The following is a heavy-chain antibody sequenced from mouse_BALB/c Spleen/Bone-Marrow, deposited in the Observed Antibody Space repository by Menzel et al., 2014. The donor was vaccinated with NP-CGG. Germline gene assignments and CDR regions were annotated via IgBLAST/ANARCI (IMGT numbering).Heavy chain of an antibody. V-gene: IGHV5-6-5*01. CDR2: ISSGGST. Sequence: EVQGVESGGGLVKPGGSLKLSCAASGFTFSSYAMSWVRQTPEKRLEWVASISSGGSTYYPDSVKGRFTISRDNARNILYLQMSSLRSEDTAMYYCARGEFRGLDYWGQGTTLTVSS. CDR1: GFTFSSYA. J-gene: IGHJ2*01. CDR3: ARGEFRGLDY.